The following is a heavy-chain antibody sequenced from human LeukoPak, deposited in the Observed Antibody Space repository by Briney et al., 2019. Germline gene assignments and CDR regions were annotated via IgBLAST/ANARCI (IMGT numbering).Heavy chain of an antibody. J-gene: IGHJ4*02. V-gene: IGHV3-11*01. CDR1: GFTFSDYY. CDR3: VAFGYGGYDWGGFDY. Sequence: GGSLRLSCAASGFTFSDYYMSWIRQAPGKGLEGVSYISSSGSTIYYADSVKGRFTISRDNAKNSLYLQMNSLRAEDTAVYYCVAFGYGGYDWGGFDYWGQGTLVTVSS. D-gene: IGHD5-12*01. CDR2: ISSSGSTI.